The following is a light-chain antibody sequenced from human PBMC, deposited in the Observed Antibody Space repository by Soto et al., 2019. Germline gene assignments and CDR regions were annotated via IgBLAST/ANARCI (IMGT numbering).Light chain of an antibody. CDR3: QQYDSSPVT. J-gene: IGKJ3*01. V-gene: IGKV3-20*01. Sequence: EIVLTQSPGPLSLSPGERATLSCRASQSVSSSYLAWYQQKPGQAPRLLIYGASSRATGIPDRFSGSGYGTDFTLTISRLEPEDVAVYYCQQYDSSPVTFGPGTKVDIK. CDR1: QSVSSSY. CDR2: GAS.